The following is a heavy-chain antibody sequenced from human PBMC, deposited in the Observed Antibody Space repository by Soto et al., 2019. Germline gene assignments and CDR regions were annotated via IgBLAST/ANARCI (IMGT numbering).Heavy chain of an antibody. V-gene: IGHV4-39*01. Sequence: QLQLQESGPGLVKPSDTLSLTCTVSGGSISTNSYYWGWIRQPPGKGLEWIGSIYYSGSTFYNPSLKSRVTISVDTSKTQFSLRLSSVTDADTAVFFCARRGSGSWYFDYWGQGTLVTVSS. CDR1: GGSISTNSYY. CDR3: ARRGSGSWYFDY. J-gene: IGHJ4*02. CDR2: IYYSGST. D-gene: IGHD6-13*01.